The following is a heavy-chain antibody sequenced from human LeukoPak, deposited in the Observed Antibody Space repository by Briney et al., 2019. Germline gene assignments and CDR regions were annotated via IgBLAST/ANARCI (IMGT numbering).Heavy chain of an antibody. V-gene: IGHV3-23*01. CDR3: ARFGELWYYYMDV. Sequence: GGSLRLSCAASEFTFNSYAMSWVRQAPGKGLEWVSAISGSGTSTYYADSVKGRFTISRDNSKNTLYLQMNSLRAEDTAVYYCARFGELWYYYMDVWGKGTTVTVSS. D-gene: IGHD3-10*01. J-gene: IGHJ6*03. CDR1: EFTFNSYA. CDR2: ISGSGTST.